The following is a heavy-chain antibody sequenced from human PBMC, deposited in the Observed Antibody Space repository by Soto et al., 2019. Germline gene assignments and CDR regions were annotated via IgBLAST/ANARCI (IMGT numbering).Heavy chain of an antibody. CDR3: ARLSGDHFTFFSHGMDV. D-gene: IGHD2-21*01. V-gene: IGHV3-21*06. Sequence: GGSLRLSCAASGFTFTRFSMNWVRQAPGKGLEWVSSISSTTNYIYYGDSMKGRFTISRDNAKNSLYLQMNSLRVDDTAVYYCARLSGDHFTFFSHGMDVWGQGTTVTVSS. CDR1: GFTFTRFS. CDR2: ISSTTNYI. J-gene: IGHJ6*02.